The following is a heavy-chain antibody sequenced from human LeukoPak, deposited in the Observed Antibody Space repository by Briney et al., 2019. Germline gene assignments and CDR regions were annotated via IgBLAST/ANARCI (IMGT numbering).Heavy chain of an antibody. Sequence: GGSLRLSCATSGFTFSSYSMDWVRQAPGKGLEWVSSISTSSDYISYADSVRGRFTISRDNAKNSLYLQMNSLRAEDTAVYYCARGTFWSGYYHDYWGQGTLVTVSS. CDR2: ISTSSDYI. CDR3: ARGTFWSGYYHDY. D-gene: IGHD3-3*01. V-gene: IGHV3-21*04. J-gene: IGHJ4*02. CDR1: GFTFSSYS.